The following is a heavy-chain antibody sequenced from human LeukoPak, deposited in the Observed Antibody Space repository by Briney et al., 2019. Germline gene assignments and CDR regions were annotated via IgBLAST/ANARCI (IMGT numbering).Heavy chain of an antibody. D-gene: IGHD6-6*01. CDR1: GYTFTGYY. V-gene: IGHV1-2*02. CDR3: ARDLVTHWFDP. Sequence: ASVKVSCKASGYTFTGYYIHWVRQAPGQGLEWMGWINPNSGGTDYARKFQGRVTMTRDTSITTAYMELSRLRSDDTAVYYCARDLVTHWFDPWGQGTLVTVSS. CDR2: INPNSGGT. J-gene: IGHJ5*02.